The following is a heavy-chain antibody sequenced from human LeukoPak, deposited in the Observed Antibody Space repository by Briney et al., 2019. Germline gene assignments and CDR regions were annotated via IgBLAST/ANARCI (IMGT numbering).Heavy chain of an antibody. Sequence: GASVKGSFKASGYTFTRYYMHWVRQAPGQRLEWMGIINPSGGSTSYAQKFQGRVTMTRDMSTSTVYMELSSLRSEDTAVYYCARAPRLSPFDPWGQGTLVTVSS. CDR3: ARAPRLSPFDP. CDR2: INPSGGST. J-gene: IGHJ5*02. CDR1: GYTFTRYY. V-gene: IGHV1-46*01.